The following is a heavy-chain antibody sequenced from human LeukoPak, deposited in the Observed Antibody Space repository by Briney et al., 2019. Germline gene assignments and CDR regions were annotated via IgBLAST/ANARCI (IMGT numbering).Heavy chain of an antibody. V-gene: IGHV1-2*02. CDR1: GYTFTGYY. Sequence: ASVKVSCKASGYTFTGYYMHWVRQAPGQGLEWMGWINPNSGGTNYAQKSQGRVTMTRDTSISTAYMELSRLRSDDTAVYYCASPSSSRGRYYYDSSGYQNYYFDYWGQGTLVTVSS. D-gene: IGHD3-22*01. J-gene: IGHJ4*02. CDR3: ASPSSSRGRYYYDSSGYQNYYFDY. CDR2: INPNSGGT.